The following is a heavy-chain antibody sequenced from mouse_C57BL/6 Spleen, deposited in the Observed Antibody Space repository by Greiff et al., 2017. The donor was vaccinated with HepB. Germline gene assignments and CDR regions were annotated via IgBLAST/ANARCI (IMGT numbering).Heavy chain of an antibody. J-gene: IGHJ3*01. V-gene: IGHV1-53*01. CDR2: ITPSNGGT. D-gene: IGHD2-1*01. CDR3: ARRGYGNDWFAY. Sequence: VQLQQPGTELVKPGASVKLSCKASGYPFTSYWMHWVKQRPGQGLEWIGNITPSNGGTNYNEKFKSKATLTVDKSSSTAYMQLSSLTSEDSAVYYCARRGYGNDWFAYWGQGTLVTVSA. CDR1: GYPFTSYW.